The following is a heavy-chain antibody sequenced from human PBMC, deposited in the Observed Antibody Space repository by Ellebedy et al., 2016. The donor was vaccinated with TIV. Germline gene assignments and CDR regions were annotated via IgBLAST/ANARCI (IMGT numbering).Heavy chain of an antibody. Sequence: GESLKISCAASGFTFSSYWMHWVRQAPGKGLVWVSRINSDGSSTSYADSVKGRFTISRDNAKNTLYLQMNSLRAEDTAVYHCAIDQGSGRSLPYWGQGTLVTVSS. J-gene: IGHJ4*02. D-gene: IGHD6-19*01. CDR1: GFTFSSYW. CDR3: AIDQGSGRSLPY. V-gene: IGHV3-74*01. CDR2: INSDGSST.